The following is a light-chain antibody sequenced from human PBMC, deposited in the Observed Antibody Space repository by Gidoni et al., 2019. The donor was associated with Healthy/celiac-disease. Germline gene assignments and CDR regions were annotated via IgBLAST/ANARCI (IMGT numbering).Light chain of an antibody. J-gene: IGKJ2*01. CDR1: QSVSSSY. Sequence: EIVLTQSPGTLSVSPGERATLSCRASQSVSSSYLAWYQQKPGQAPRLLIYGASIRATGIPDRFRGSGSGTDFTLTISRLEPEDFAVYYCQQYGSSPGTFGQXTKLEIK. CDR2: GAS. CDR3: QQYGSSPGT. V-gene: IGKV3-20*01.